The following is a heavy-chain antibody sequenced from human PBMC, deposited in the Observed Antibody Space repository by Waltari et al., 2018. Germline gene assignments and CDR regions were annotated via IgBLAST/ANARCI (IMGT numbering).Heavy chain of an antibody. J-gene: IGHJ4*02. CDR3: AKDKNSGSYGGFDY. Sequence: EVQLVESGGGLVQPGRSLRLSCAASGFTFDDYAMHWVRQAPGKGLEWVSGIIGNSGSIGYADSVKGRFTISRDNAKNSLYLQMNSLRAEDMALYYCAKDKNSGSYGGFDYWGQGTLVTVSS. V-gene: IGHV3-9*03. CDR1: GFTFDDYA. CDR2: IIGNSGSI. D-gene: IGHD1-26*01.